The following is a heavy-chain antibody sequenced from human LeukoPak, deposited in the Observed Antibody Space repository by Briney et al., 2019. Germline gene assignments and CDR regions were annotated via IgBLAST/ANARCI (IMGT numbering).Heavy chain of an antibody. J-gene: IGHJ5*02. CDR1: GGSIISSSYY. CDR2: IYYTGST. D-gene: IGHD3-3*01. Sequence: SETLSLTCTVSGGSIISSSYYWGWIRQPPGKGLEWIGSIYYTGSTYYNPSLRSRVTMSVDTSRNQFSLKLSSVTAADTAVYYCARGNYDFWSGSRWFDPWGQGTLVTVSS. V-gene: IGHV4-39*07. CDR3: ARGNYDFWSGSRWFDP.